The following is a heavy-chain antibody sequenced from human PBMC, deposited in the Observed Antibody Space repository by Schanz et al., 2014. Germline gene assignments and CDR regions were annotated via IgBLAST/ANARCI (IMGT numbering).Heavy chain of an antibody. CDR2: IIPILGIA. CDR3: ARGYGDSRTEF. CDR1: GYTFTSYG. Sequence: QVQLVQSGAEVKKPGASVKVSCKASGYTFTSYGINWVRQAPGQGLEWMGRIIPILGIANYAQEFQGRVTITAYRTTNTAYMELSSLRTEDTAVYYCARGYGDSRTEFWRQGTLVTVSS. J-gene: IGHJ4*02. V-gene: IGHV1-69*04. D-gene: IGHD4-17*01.